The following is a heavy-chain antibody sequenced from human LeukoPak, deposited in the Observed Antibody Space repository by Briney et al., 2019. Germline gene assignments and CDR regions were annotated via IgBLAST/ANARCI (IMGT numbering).Heavy chain of an antibody. J-gene: IGHJ4*02. Sequence: GASVKVSFKTSGYTFTGYYMHWVRQAPGQGLEWMGWINPNSGGTNYAQKFQGRVTMTRDTSISTAYMELSRLRSDDTAVYYCARVGATGTTSPFDYWGQGTLVTVSS. CDR2: INPNSGGT. V-gene: IGHV1-2*02. D-gene: IGHD1-1*01. CDR1: GYTFTGYY. CDR3: ARVGATGTTSPFDY.